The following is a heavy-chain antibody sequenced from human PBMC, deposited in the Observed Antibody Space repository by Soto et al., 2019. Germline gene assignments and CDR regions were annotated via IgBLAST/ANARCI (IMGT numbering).Heavy chain of an antibody. V-gene: IGHV3-30*09. J-gene: IGHJ4*02. Sequence: QEQMVQSGGGVVQPGRSLRLSCAASPFTFRSYSMHWVRQAPGKGLEWVTSISYDGSKESYADSVKGRFAVSRDNSKNTLYLQMNSPRPEDTAVYYCARYCNDGACYSASLDYWGQGTQVTVSS. CDR2: ISYDGSKE. D-gene: IGHD2-15*01. CDR1: PFTFRSYS. CDR3: ARYCNDGACYSASLDY.